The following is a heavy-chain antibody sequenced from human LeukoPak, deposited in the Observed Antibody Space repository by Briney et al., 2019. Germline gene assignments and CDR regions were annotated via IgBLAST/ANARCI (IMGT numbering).Heavy chain of an antibody. Sequence: GGSLRLSCAASGFTFSVYWMHWVRQAPGRGVVWVSLINSDGSSTRYADSVKGRFTISRGNAKNTLYLQMNSLRAEDTAVYYCARGKAVAGTFSWFDPWGQGTLVTVSS. V-gene: IGHV3-74*01. CDR1: GFTFSVYW. J-gene: IGHJ5*02. CDR3: ARGKAVAGTFSWFDP. D-gene: IGHD6-19*01. CDR2: INSDGSST.